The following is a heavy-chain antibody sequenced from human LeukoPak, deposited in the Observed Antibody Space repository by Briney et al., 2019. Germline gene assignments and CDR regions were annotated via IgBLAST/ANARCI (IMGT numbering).Heavy chain of an antibody. CDR1: GYSFTTYW. CDR3: ARQGGSQSGAFDI. CDR2: IYPGDSDT. D-gene: IGHD1-26*01. Sequence: GESLKTPCKGSGYSFTTYWIGWVRQMPGKGLEWMGIIYPGDSDTRYRPSFQGQVTIPADKSINTAYLQWSSLKASDTAMYYCARQGGSQSGAFDIWGQGTMVTVSS. J-gene: IGHJ3*02. V-gene: IGHV5-51*01.